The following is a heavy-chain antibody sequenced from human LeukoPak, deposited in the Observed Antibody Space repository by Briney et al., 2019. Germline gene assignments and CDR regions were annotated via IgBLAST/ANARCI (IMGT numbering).Heavy chain of an antibody. CDR3: ARADTASSSYFDY. CDR1: GFTFSSYD. Sequence: GPLRLSCAASGFTFSSYDMHWVRQATGKGLEWVSAIGTAGDTYYPGSVKGRFTISRENAKNSLHLQMNSLRAGDTAVYYCARADTASSSYFDYWGQGTLVTVSS. D-gene: IGHD6-6*01. CDR2: IGTAGDT. J-gene: IGHJ4*02. V-gene: IGHV3-13*01.